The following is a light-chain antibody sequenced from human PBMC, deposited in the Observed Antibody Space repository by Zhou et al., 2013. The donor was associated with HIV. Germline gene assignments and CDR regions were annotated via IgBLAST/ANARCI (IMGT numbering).Light chain of an antibody. Sequence: DIQMTQSPSSLSASVGDRVTITCRASQAIRNYLAWYQQKPGKVPKLLIYAASTLQSGVPSRFSGSGSGTDFTLTISSLQPDDFATYYCQQYNSYPITFGRGTRLDI. CDR3: QQYNSYPIT. CDR2: AAS. CDR1: QAIRNY. J-gene: IGKJ5*01. V-gene: IGKV1-27*01.